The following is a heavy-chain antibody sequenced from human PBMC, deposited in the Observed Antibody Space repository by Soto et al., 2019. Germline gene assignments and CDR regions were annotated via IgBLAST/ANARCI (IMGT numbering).Heavy chain of an antibody. CDR3: AKYRITIFGVVIAPTSYYYMDV. Sequence: GGSLRLSCAASGFTFSSYAMSWVRQAPGKGLEWVSAISGSGGSTYYADSVKGRFTISRDNSKNTLYLQMNSLRAEDTAVYYCAKYRITIFGVVIAPTSYYYMDVWGKGTTVTVSS. CDR2: ISGSGGST. CDR1: GFTFSSYA. V-gene: IGHV3-23*01. J-gene: IGHJ6*03. D-gene: IGHD3-3*01.